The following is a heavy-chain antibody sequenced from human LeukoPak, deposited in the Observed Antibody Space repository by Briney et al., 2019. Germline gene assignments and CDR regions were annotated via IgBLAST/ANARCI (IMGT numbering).Heavy chain of an antibody. CDR1: GGTFSSYA. CDR2: IIPIFGTA. D-gene: IGHD2-2*01. J-gene: IGHJ6*03. CDR3: ASSDGYCSSTSCYADMDV. Sequence: ASVKVSCKASGGTFSSYAISWVRQAPGQGLEWMGGIIPIFGTANYAQKFQGRVTITADESTSTAYMELSSLRSEDTAVYYYASSDGYCSSTSCYADMDVWGKGTTVTVSS. V-gene: IGHV1-69*13.